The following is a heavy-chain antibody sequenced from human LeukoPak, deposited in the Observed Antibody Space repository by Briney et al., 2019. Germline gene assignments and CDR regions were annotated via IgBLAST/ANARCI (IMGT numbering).Heavy chain of an antibody. J-gene: IGHJ6*02. CDR2: INHNGNVN. Sequence: PGGSLRLSCSASGFTFSSLGMHWVRQAPGKGLEWVASINHNGNVNYYVDSVKGRFTISRDNAKNSLYLQMSNLRAEDTAVYFCARGGGLDVWGQGATVTVSS. CDR3: ARGGGLDV. D-gene: IGHD3-16*01. V-gene: IGHV3-7*03. CDR1: GFTFSSLG.